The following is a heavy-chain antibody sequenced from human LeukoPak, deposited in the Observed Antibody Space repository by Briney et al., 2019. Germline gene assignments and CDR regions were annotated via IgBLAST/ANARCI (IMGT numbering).Heavy chain of an antibody. CDR3: AGRGQRYFRD. Sequence: KPSETLSLTYSVSGDSISSDYWSWIRQPPGKGLEWIGYIYRIGNTDYNPSLKSRVTISLDTSKNQLSLNLTSVTAADTAVYYCAGRGQRYFRDWGQGTLVTVSS. J-gene: IGHJ1*01. V-gene: IGHV4-4*08. CDR2: IYRIGNT. CDR1: GDSISSDY.